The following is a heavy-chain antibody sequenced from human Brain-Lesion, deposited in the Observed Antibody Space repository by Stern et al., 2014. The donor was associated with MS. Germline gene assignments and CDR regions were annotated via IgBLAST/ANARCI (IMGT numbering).Heavy chain of an antibody. Sequence: VQLLESGPGLVKPSETLSLTCTVSGGSISSSSYYWGWIRQPPGKGLEWIGSIYYRGRTYYNPSLKSRVTLSMDTSQNQFSLRLSSVTAADTAVYFCAKLWLGELPESPFDYWGQGTLVTVSS. J-gene: IGHJ4*02. CDR3: AKLWLGELPESPFDY. V-gene: IGHV4-39*01. D-gene: IGHD3-10*01. CDR2: IYYRGRT. CDR1: GGSISSSSYY.